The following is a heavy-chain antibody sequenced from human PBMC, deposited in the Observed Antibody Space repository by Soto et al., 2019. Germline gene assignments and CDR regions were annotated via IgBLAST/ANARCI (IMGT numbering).Heavy chain of an antibody. CDR2: ISAYNGNT. Sequence: QVQLVQSGAEVKKPGASVKVSCKASGYTFTSYGISWVRQAPGQGLEWMGWISAYNGNTNYAQKLQGRVTMTTDTSTSIAYMELRSLRSDDTAVYYCARFMTYYYDSSGYYASDWGQGTLVTVSS. CDR3: ARFMTYYYDSSGYYASD. V-gene: IGHV1-18*01. CDR1: GYTFTSYG. J-gene: IGHJ4*02. D-gene: IGHD3-22*01.